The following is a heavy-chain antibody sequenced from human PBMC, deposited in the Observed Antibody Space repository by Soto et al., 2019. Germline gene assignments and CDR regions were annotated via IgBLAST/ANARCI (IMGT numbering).Heavy chain of an antibody. CDR2: INMDGSST. D-gene: IGHD2-8*02. CDR1: GFTFSSDW. Sequence: EVQLVASGGGLVQPGGSLRLSCAASGFTFSSDWMHWVRQAAGKGLVWVSRINMDGSSTNYADSVKGRFTISRDNAKNTLYLQMNSLRAEDTAVYYCARGPRGVYGNDYWGQGALVTVSS. J-gene: IGHJ4*02. V-gene: IGHV3-74*01. CDR3: ARGPRGVYGNDY.